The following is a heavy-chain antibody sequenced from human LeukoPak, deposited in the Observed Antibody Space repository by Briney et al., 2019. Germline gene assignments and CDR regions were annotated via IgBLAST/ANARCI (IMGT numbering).Heavy chain of an antibody. CDR2: VSDIGNST. J-gene: IGHJ5*02. V-gene: IGHV3-23*01. D-gene: IGHD6-19*01. Sequence: GGSLRLSCAASGVTFNDYAMCWVRESPATGLEWVSAVSDIGNSTFYADALMGRFTISRDNSNNTLFLQMNDLRIDDTAVYYCAKGDSSGNWFDAWGQGTLVSVSS. CDR1: GVTFNDYA. CDR3: AKGDSSGNWFDA.